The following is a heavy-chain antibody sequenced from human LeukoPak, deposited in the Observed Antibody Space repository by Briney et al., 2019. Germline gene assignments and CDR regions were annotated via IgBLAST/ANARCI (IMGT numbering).Heavy chain of an antibody. Sequence: SETLSLTCTVSGGSISSSSYYWGWIRQPPGKGLEWIGSIYYSGSTYYNPSLKSRVSISVDTSKNQFSLKLSSVSAADTAVYYCARSSGYLFDPWGQGTLVTVSS. CDR3: ARSSGYLFDP. CDR2: IYYSGST. V-gene: IGHV4-39*01. CDR1: GGSISSSSYY. J-gene: IGHJ5*02. D-gene: IGHD3-22*01.